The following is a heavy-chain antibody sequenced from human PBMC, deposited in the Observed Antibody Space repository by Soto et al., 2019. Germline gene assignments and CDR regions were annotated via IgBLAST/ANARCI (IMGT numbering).Heavy chain of an antibody. CDR2: ISGSGGST. V-gene: IGHV3-23*01. CDR3: AKKGRLVDLHLGELSLYSFYFDY. Sequence: GGSLRLSCAASGFTFSSYAMSWVRQAPGKGLEWVSAISGSGGSTYYADSVKGRFTISRDNSKNTLYLQMNSLRAEDTAVYYCAKKGRLVDLHLGELSLYSFYFDYWGQGTLVTVSS. CDR1: GFTFSSYA. J-gene: IGHJ4*02. D-gene: IGHD3-16*02.